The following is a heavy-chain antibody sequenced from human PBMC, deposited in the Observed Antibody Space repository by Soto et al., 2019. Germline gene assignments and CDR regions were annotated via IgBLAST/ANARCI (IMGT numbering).Heavy chain of an antibody. Sequence: SETLSLTSAVYGFNISSYYWSWIRQPPGKGLEWIGYIYYSGSTNYNPSLKSRVTISVDTSKNQFSLKLSSVTAADTAVYYCARDFDGGIDYWGQGTLVTVSS. J-gene: IGHJ4*02. V-gene: IGHV4-59*01. CDR3: ARDFDGGIDY. CDR2: IYYSGST. D-gene: IGHD3-10*01. CDR1: GFNISSYY.